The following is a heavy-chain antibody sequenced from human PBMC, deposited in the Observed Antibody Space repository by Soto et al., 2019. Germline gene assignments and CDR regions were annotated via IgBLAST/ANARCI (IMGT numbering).Heavy chain of an antibody. Sequence: GGSLRLSCAASGFTFTSHWMHWFRQAPGKGLEWVSRIDSDESSTNYADSVKGRFTISRDNVKNTLYLQMNSLRAEDTAIYYCARSLGSQNAFDFWGPGSKVPVSS. CDR1: GFTFTSHW. V-gene: IGHV3-74*01. J-gene: IGHJ3*01. CDR2: IDSDESST. D-gene: IGHD3-16*01. CDR3: ARSLGSQNAFDF.